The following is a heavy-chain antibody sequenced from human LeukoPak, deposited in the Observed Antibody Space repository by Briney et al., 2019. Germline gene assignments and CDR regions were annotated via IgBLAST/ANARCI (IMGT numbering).Heavy chain of an antibody. CDR1: GGSISSSSYY. CDR2: IYYSGST. V-gene: IGHV4-39*01. CDR3: ARRVAIWIQLHYFDY. Sequence: PSETLSLTCTVSGGSISSSSYYWGWIRQPPGKGLEWIGSIYYSGSTYYNPSLKSRVTISVDTSKNQFSLKLSSVTAADTAVYYCARRVAIWIQLHYFDYWGQGTLVTVSS. J-gene: IGHJ4*02. D-gene: IGHD5-18*01.